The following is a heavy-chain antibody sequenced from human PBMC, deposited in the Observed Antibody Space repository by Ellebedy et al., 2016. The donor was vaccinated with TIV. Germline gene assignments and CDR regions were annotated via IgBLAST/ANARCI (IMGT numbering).Heavy chain of an antibody. CDR2: ISSSGSVI. D-gene: IGHD1-26*01. V-gene: IGHV3-11*04. J-gene: IGHJ3*01. Sequence: PGGSLRLSCVASGFTVSDSYMSWVRQAPGKGLEWVSYISSSGSVIYYADSVKGRFTISRDNAKSTLYLQMNSLRVEDTAIYYCARPLYSGTGGNVWGQGTMVTVSS. CDR3: ARPLYSGTGGNV. CDR1: GFTVSDSY.